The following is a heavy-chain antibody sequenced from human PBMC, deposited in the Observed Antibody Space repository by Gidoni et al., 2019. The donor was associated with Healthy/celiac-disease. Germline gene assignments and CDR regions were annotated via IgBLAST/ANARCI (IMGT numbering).Heavy chain of an antibody. CDR3: ARAPATVTTWGIAFDI. Sequence: QLQLQESGPGLVKPSETLSLTCTVSGGSISSSSYYWGWIRQPPGKGLEWIGSIYYSGSTYYNPSLKSRVTISVDTSKNQFSLKLSSVTAADTAVYYCARAPATVTTWGIAFDIWGQGTMVTVSS. V-gene: IGHV4-39*01. J-gene: IGHJ3*02. CDR2: IYYSGST. CDR1: GGSISSSSYY. D-gene: IGHD4-17*01.